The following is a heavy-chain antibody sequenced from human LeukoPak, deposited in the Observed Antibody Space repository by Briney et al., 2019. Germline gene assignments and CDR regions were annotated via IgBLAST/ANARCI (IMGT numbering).Heavy chain of an antibody. CDR1: GGSISKSY. V-gene: IGHV4-59*01. D-gene: IGHD6-6*01. CDR3: ARARSPSQGNDY. J-gene: IGHJ4*02. Sequence: SETLSLTCTVSGGSISKSYWSWIRQPPGKGLEWIGFIYYSGSTNYNPSLKSRVTISVDTSKNQFSLKLSSVTAADTAVYYCARARSPSQGNDYWGQGALVTVSS. CDR2: IYYSGST.